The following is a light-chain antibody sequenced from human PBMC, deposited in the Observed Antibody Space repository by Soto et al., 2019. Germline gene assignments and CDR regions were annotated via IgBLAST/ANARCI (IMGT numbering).Light chain of an antibody. CDR2: DVS. Sequence: QSALTQPRSVSGSPGQSVTISCTGTSSDVGGYNYVSWYQQHPGKAPKLMIYDVSERPSGVPHRFSGSKSDNTASLTISGLQAEDEVDYYCCSYAGSYTHYVFGTGTKLTVL. CDR1: SSDVGGYNY. V-gene: IGLV2-11*01. CDR3: CSYAGSYTHYV. J-gene: IGLJ1*01.